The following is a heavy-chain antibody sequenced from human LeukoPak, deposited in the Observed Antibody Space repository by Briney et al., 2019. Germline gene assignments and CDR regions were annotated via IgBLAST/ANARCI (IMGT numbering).Heavy chain of an antibody. V-gene: IGHV3-7*01. CDR2: IKQDGSEK. CDR1: GFTSSSYW. D-gene: IGHD5-24*01. CDR3: ARVAFGMATIYFDY. J-gene: IGHJ4*02. Sequence: PGGSLRLSCAASGFTSSSYWMSWVRQAPGKGLEWVANIKQDGSEKYYVDSVKGRFTISRDNAKNSLYLQMNSLRAEDTAVYYCARVAFGMATIYFDYWGQGTLVTVSS.